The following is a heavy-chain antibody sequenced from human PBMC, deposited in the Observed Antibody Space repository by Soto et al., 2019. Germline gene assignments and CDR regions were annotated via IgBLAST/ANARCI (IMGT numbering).Heavy chain of an antibody. CDR2: IYYSGST. D-gene: IGHD6-19*01. CDR1: AGSISSHY. V-gene: IGHV4-59*11. CDR3: ARDRYSNGWLDY. Sequence: SETLSLTCTVSAGSISSHYWSWIRQFPGTGLEWIGYIYYSGSTKYNPSLNSRVTISVDTSNDQFSMKLSSVTAADTAVYYCARDRYSNGWLDYWGQGTLVTAPQ. J-gene: IGHJ4*02.